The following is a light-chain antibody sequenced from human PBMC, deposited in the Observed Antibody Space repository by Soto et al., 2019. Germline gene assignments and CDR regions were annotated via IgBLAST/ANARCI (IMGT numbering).Light chain of an antibody. V-gene: IGKV1-12*01. CDR1: PGISNW. CDR3: QQANSFPFT. CDR2: AAS. Sequence: DIQMTQSPSSVSASVGDSVTITCRASPGISNWLAWYQQKPGKAPKLLIYAASSLHSGVPARFTGSGFGTDFTLTISSLQPEDFATYYCQQANSFPFTFGPGTKVDI. J-gene: IGKJ3*01.